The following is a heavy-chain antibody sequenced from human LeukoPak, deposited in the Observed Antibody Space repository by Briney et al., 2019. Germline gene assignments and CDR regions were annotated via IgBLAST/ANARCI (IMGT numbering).Heavy chain of an antibody. CDR1: GGTFSSYA. J-gene: IGHJ4*02. CDR3: ARDSPSLGAAGTIDY. CDR2: IIPILGIA. Sequence: GASVTVSCKASGGTFSSYAISWVRQAPGQGLEWMGRIIPILGIANYAQKFQGRVTITADKSTSTAYMELSSLRSEDTAVYYCARDSPSLGAAGTIDYWGQGTLVTVSS. D-gene: IGHD6-13*01. V-gene: IGHV1-69*04.